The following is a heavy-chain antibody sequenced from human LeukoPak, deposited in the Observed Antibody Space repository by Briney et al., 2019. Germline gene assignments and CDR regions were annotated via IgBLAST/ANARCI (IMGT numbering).Heavy chain of an antibody. CDR3: ATMEYCSGGSCPD. J-gene: IGHJ4*02. D-gene: IGHD2-15*01. CDR1: GYPFTDYY. CDR2: VDPEDGET. Sequence: GAPVKISCRVSGYPFTDYYMHWVHQAPGKGLEWMGLVDPEDGETIYAEKFQGRVTITADTSADTAYMELSSLRSEDTAVYYCATMEYCSGGSCPDWGQGTLVTVSS. V-gene: IGHV1-69-2*01.